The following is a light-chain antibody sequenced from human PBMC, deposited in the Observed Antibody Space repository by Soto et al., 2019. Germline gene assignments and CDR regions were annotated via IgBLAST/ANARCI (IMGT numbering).Light chain of an antibody. Sequence: QSALTQPASVSGSPGQSITISCTGTSSDVGGYSYVSWFQQHPGKVPTLMIYDVSNRPSGVSNRFSGSKSGNTASLTISGLQAEDEADHYCSSYAGNHIYVFGSGTKLTVL. V-gene: IGLV2-14*01. J-gene: IGLJ1*01. CDR1: SSDVGGYSY. CDR3: SSYAGNHIYV. CDR2: DVS.